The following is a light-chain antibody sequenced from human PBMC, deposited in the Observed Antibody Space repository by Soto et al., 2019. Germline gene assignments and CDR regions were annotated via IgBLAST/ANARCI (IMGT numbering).Light chain of an antibody. J-gene: IGKJ2*01. Sequence: EIVLTQSPGTLSLSPGERATLSCRASQSVSSSYLAWYQQKPGQAPRLLIYGASSRATVIPYRFSGSGSGTDFTITISRLEPEDFEVYYYQQYCSSPYTFGQGTKLEIK. CDR2: GAS. CDR1: QSVSSSY. CDR3: QQYCSSPYT. V-gene: IGKV3-20*01.